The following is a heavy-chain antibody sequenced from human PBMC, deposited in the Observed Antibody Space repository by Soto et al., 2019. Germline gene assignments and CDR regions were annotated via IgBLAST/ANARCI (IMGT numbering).Heavy chain of an antibody. J-gene: IGHJ4*02. CDR3: ARHPLHPVAAPCYFDY. CDR2: IYYSGST. V-gene: IGHV4-59*08. CDR1: GGSISSYY. D-gene: IGHD2-15*01. Sequence: QVQLQESGPGLVKPSETLSLTCTVSGGSISSYYWSWIRQPPGKGLEWIGYIYYSGSTNYNPSLQSRVTLSVATSKNQFSLKLSSVTAAATAVYYCARHPLHPVAAPCYFDYWGQGTLVTVSS.